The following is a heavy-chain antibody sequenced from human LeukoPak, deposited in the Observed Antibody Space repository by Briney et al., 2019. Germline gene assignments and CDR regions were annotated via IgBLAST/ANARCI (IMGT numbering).Heavy chain of an antibody. CDR3: ARGSYDILTGYRKFFDY. Sequence: GASVKVSCKASGGTFSSYAISWVRQAPGQGLEWMGRIIPILGIANYAQKFQGGVTITADKSTSTAYMELSSLRSEDTAVYYCARGSYDILTGYRKFFDYWGQGTLVTVSS. V-gene: IGHV1-69*04. CDR2: IIPILGIA. J-gene: IGHJ4*02. CDR1: GGTFSSYA. D-gene: IGHD3-9*01.